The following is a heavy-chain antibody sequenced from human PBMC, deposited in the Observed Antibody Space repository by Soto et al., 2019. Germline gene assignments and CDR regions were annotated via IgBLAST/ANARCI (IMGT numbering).Heavy chain of an antibody. CDR2: ITASGETT. V-gene: IGHV3-23*01. CDR3: AKDQGSYAHDYYFYYPMDV. Sequence: EVQLLESGGGLVQPGGSLRLSCAASGFSFNMYALRWVRQAPGKGLEWVSAITASGETTYYADSVKGRFTISRDNSKMMLFLQMTSLRAEDTAVYYCAKDQGSYAHDYYFYYPMDVWGQGTTVAVSS. J-gene: IGHJ6*02. D-gene: IGHD1-26*01. CDR1: GFSFNMYA.